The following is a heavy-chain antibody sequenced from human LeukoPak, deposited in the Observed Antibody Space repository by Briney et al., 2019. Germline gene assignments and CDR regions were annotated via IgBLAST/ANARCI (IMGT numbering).Heavy chain of an antibody. Sequence: PSETLSLTCAVYGGSFSGYYWSWIRQPPGKGLEWIGEINHSGSTNYNPSLKSRVTISVDTSKNQFSLKLSSVTAADTAVYYCARATYYYGSGRYPFDYWGQGTLVTVSS. V-gene: IGHV4-34*01. D-gene: IGHD3-10*01. CDR1: GGSFSGYY. CDR2: INHSGST. J-gene: IGHJ4*02. CDR3: ARATYYYGSGRYPFDY.